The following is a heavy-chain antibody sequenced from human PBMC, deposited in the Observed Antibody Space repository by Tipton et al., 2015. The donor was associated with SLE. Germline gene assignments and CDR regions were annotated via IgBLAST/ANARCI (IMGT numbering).Heavy chain of an antibody. J-gene: IGHJ6*03. Sequence: TLSLTCTVSGGSISSYYWSWIRQPPGRGLEWIGSIFYSGTTHYNPSLKSRVTISVDTSKNQFSLKLSSVTAADTAVYYCARDVTIFGVDYYYYYMDVWGKGTTVTVSS. D-gene: IGHD3-3*01. CDR2: IFYSGTT. V-gene: IGHV4-59*12. CDR3: ARDVTIFGVDYYYYYMDV. CDR1: GGSISSYY.